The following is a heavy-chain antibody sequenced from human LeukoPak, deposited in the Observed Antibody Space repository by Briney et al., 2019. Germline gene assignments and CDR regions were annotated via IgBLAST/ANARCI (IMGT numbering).Heavy chain of an antibody. CDR2: IVVGSGNT. CDR1: GYTFTGYY. CDR3: AAELGDYGVFDP. Sequence: GASVKVSCKASGYTFTGYYMHWVRQARGQRLEWIGWIVVGSGNTNYAQKFQERVTISRDMSTSSAYMELSSLRSEDTAVYYCAAELGDYGVFDPWGQGTLVTVSS. D-gene: IGHD4-17*01. V-gene: IGHV1-58*02. J-gene: IGHJ5*02.